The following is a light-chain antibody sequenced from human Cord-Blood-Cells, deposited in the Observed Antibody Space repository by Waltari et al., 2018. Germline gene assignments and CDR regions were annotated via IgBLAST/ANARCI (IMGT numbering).Light chain of an antibody. Sequence: QSALTQPASVSGSPGQSLTISCTGTSSDVGGYNYVSWYQQHPGKAPKLMIYAVSNRPSGVAIRFSGSKSGNTASLTISGLQAEDEADYYCSSYTSSSTLVFGGGTKLTVL. CDR3: SSYTSSSTLV. J-gene: IGLJ3*02. CDR2: AVS. CDR1: SSDVGGYNY. V-gene: IGLV2-14*03.